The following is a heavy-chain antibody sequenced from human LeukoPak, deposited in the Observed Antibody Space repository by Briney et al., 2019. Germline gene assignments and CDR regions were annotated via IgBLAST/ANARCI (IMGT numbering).Heavy chain of an antibody. CDR1: GYTFTSYG. J-gene: IGHJ4*02. D-gene: IGHD3-10*01. CDR2: ISAYNGNT. CDR3: ARDWPGQSGVLEGD. Sequence: GASVKVSCKASGYTFTSYGISWVRQAPGQGLEWMGLISAYNGNTNYAQKLQGRVTMTTDTSTSTAYMELRSLRSDDTAVYYCARDWPGQSGVLEGDWGQGTLVTVSS. V-gene: IGHV1-18*01.